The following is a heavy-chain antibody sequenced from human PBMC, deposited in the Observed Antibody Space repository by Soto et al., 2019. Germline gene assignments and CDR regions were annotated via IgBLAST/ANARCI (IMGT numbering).Heavy chain of an antibody. CDR1: GGSVSSGSYY. CDR3: ARGNGGYYYGMDV. Sequence: QVQLQESGPGLVKPSETLSLTCTVSGGSVSSGSYYWSWIRQPPGKGLEWIGYIDYSGSTNYNPSLKSRVTISVDTSKNQFSLKLSSVTAADTAVYYCARGNGGYYYGMDVWGQGTTVTVSS. CDR2: IDYSGST. D-gene: IGHD2-8*01. J-gene: IGHJ6*02. V-gene: IGHV4-61*01.